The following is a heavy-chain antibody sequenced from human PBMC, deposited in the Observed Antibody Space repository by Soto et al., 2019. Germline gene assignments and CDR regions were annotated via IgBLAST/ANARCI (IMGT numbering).Heavy chain of an antibody. V-gene: IGHV3-23*01. Sequence: PGGSLRLSCVASGFIFDSFSMSWVRQAPGKGPEWVSGITGNSDAADYAESVKGRFTISRDNSKNTLYLQMNSLRAEDTAIYFCARPPNGAFFHRGVDVWGQGTPVTVYS. CDR2: ITGNSDAA. D-gene: IGHD2-8*01. J-gene: IGHJ6*02. CDR3: ARPPNGAFFHRGVDV. CDR1: GFIFDSFS.